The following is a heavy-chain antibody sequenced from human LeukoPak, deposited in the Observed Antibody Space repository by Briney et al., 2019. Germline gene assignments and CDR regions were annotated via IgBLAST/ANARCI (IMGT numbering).Heavy chain of an antibody. V-gene: IGHV6-1*01. D-gene: IGHD6-13*01. Sequence: SQTLSLTCAISGDSVSSNSAAWNWIRQSPSRGLEWLGRTYYRSDWYKDYAVSVKSRITINRDTSKNQSSLQLNSVTPEDTAVYYCARDSGASSWHYFDYWGQGTLVTVSS. CDR3: ARDSGASSWHYFDY. CDR2: TYYRSDWYK. CDR1: GDSVSSNSAA. J-gene: IGHJ4*02.